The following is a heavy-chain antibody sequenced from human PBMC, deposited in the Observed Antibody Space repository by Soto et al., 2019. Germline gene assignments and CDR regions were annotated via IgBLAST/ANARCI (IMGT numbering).Heavy chain of an antibody. V-gene: IGHV4-30-4*01. CDR2: IHYSAAA. D-gene: IGHD3-3*01. CDR3: ARAEQSKILLFGKVTRRDYYDGMDV. Sequence: PSETLSLTCSVSGGSISGGDYHWGWIRQAPGKGLEWIGSIHYSAAASYNPSLETRVTTSIDASKNQFSLKVRSVSAADTAVYYRARAEQSKILLFGKVTRRDYYDGMDVWGKGTKGTVSS. J-gene: IGHJ6*04. CDR1: GGSISGGDYH.